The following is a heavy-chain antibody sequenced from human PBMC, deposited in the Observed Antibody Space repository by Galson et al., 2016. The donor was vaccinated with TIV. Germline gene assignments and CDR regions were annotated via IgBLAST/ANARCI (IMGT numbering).Heavy chain of an antibody. CDR3: ARGPAENY. V-gene: IGHV1-69*04. CDR1: GYTLSTYY. Sequence: SVKVSCKASGYTLSTYYMHWLRQAPGQGLEWMGRIIPILNIANYAQEFQGRVTITADESTSTVYMELNSLRSDDTAVYYCARGPAENYWGQGTLVTVSS. CDR2: IIPILNIA. J-gene: IGHJ4*02.